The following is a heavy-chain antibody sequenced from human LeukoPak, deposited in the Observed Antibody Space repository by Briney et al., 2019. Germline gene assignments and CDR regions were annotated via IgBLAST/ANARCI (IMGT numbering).Heavy chain of an antibody. J-gene: IGHJ4*02. Sequence: GGSLRLSCAASGFTFNSYSMSWVRQAPGKGLEWVSYISHTSESTYYADSVRGRFTISRDNSKNTLYLQMNSLRAEDTAVYYCARDSAPPTYYFDYWGQGTLVTVSS. CDR2: ISHTSEST. CDR1: GFTFNSYS. V-gene: IGHV3-48*01. CDR3: ARDSAPPTYYFDY.